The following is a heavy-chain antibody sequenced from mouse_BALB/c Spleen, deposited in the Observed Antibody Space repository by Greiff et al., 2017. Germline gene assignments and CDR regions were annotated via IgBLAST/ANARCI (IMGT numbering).Heavy chain of an antibody. J-gene: IGHJ4*01. Sequence: VQGVESGPGLVAPSQSLSITCTVSGFSLTGYGVNWVRQPPGKGLEWLGMIWGDGSTDYNSALKSRLSISKDNSKSQVFLKMNSLQTDDTARYYCAREGPLYAMDYWGQGTSVTVSS. CDR2: IWGDGST. CDR3: AREGPLYAMDY. V-gene: IGHV2-6-7*01. CDR1: GFSLTGYG.